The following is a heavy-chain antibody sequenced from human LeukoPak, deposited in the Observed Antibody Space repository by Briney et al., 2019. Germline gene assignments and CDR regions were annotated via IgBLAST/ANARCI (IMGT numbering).Heavy chain of an antibody. D-gene: IGHD3-10*01. CDR1: GGSISTYY. CDR2: IYYSGSS. J-gene: IGHJ2*01. Sequence: PPETLSLTCTVSGGSISTYYWSWIRQPPGKGLEWIGYIYYSGSSNYNPSLKSRVTISADTSKNQFSLKLSSVTAADTAVYYCARNGGSGSYYNKVDWYFDLWGRGTLVTVSS. CDR3: ARNGGSGSYYNKVDWYFDL. V-gene: IGHV4-59*01.